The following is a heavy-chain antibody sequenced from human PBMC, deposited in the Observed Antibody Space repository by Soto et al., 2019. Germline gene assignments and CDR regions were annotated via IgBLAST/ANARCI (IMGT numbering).Heavy chain of an antibody. CDR1: GGSFSGYY. Sequence: SETLFLTCAVYGGSFSGYYWSWIRQPPGKGLEWIGEINHSGSTNYNPSLKSRVTISVDTSKKRFSLRLSSVTAADTAVYYCARGECSGGSCSFFDIWGQGTMVTVSS. CDR2: INHSGST. CDR3: ARGECSGGSCSFFDI. V-gene: IGHV4-34*01. D-gene: IGHD2-15*01. J-gene: IGHJ3*02.